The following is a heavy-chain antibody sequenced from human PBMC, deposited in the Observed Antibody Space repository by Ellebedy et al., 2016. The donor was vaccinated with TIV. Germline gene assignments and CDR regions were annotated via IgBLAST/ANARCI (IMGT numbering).Heavy chain of an antibody. J-gene: IGHJ2*01. Sequence: GESLKIPCAASGLTFSSHDIPWVRQPTGKGLEWVSGITSAGDTYYLSSVKGRFIISRDSAKNSLYLQMNSLRAEDTAVYYCARATSGFDLWGRGTLVTVSS. D-gene: IGHD6-19*01. CDR1: GLTFSSHD. V-gene: IGHV3-13*04. CDR2: ITSAGDT. CDR3: ARATSGFDL.